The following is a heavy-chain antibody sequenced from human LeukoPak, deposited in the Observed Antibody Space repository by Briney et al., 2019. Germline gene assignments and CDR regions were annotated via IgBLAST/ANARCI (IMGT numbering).Heavy chain of an antibody. D-gene: IGHD3-10*01. CDR3: ATDRGARDS. CDR2: IKSKTDGETT. V-gene: IGHV3-15*01. CDR1: GFTFSNAW. J-gene: IGHJ5*01. Sequence: GGSLRLSCAASGFTFSNAWMSWVRQAPGKGLEWVGRIKSKTDGETTDYAAPVKGRFTISRDDSKNTLYLQMNSLKTEDTAVYYCATDRGARDSWGQGTLVTVSS.